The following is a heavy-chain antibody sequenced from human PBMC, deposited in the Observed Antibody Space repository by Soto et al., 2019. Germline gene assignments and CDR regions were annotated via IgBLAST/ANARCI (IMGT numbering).Heavy chain of an antibody. V-gene: IGHV4-34*01. CDR3: ARWRVGY. CDR2: INHSGST. CDR1: GGPFSGYY. J-gene: IGHJ4*02. D-gene: IGHD6-19*01. Sequence: SETLSLTCAVYGGPFSGYYWSWIRQPPGKGLEWIGEINHSGSTNYNPSLKSRVTISVDTSKNQFSLKLSSVTAADTAVYYCARWRVGYWGQGTLVTVSS.